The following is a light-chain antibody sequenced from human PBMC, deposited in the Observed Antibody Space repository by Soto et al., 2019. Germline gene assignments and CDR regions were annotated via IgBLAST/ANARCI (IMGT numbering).Light chain of an antibody. V-gene: IGLV1-40*01. CDR2: GNN. Sequence: QSVLTQPPSVSGAPGQRVTISCTGSSSNIGAGYDVHWYQQLPGTAPKLLIYGNNNRPSGVPDRFSGSKSGTSASLAITGLQAEDEADDYCQSYDSSLSGSGVFGGGTKVTVL. CDR3: QSYDSSLSGSGV. J-gene: IGLJ2*01. CDR1: SSNIGAGYD.